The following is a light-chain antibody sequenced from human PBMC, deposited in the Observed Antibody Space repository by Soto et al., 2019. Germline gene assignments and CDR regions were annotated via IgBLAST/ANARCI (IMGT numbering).Light chain of an antibody. Sequence: QSVLTQPPSVSGAPGQRVTISCAGSRSKIGAGYDVHWYQQLPGTAPKLLIHGNNNRPSGVPDRFTGSKSGTSASLAITGLQAEDEAEYYCQSYDSSLSGYVVFGGGTKLNVL. V-gene: IGLV1-40*01. CDR3: QSYDSSLSGYVV. CDR1: RSKIGAGYD. CDR2: GNN. J-gene: IGLJ2*01.